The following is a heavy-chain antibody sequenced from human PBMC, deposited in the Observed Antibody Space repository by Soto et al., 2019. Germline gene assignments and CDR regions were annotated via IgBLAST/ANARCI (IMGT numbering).Heavy chain of an antibody. V-gene: IGHV3-33*05. J-gene: IGHJ6*02. CDR1: GFTFNSYG. CDR3: AREGDDYCSGTRCFDCYGLDV. D-gene: IGHD2-15*01. Sequence: QVQLVESGGGVVQPGTSLRLSCTASGFTFNSYGIHWVRQAPGKGLEWLALIEYNAKNRFYADSVKGRFSISRDNSRNTVYLQVNGLRAEDTAVYYCAREGDDYCSGTRCFDCYGLDVWGQGTTVIVSS. CDR2: IEYNAKNR.